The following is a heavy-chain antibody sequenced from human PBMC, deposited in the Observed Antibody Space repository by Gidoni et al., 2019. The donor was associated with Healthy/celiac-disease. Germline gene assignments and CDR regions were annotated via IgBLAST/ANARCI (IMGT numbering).Heavy chain of an antibody. Sequence: EVQLLESGGGLVQPGGSLRLSCAASGFTFRSYAMSWVRQAPGKGLEWVSAISGSGGSTYYADSVKGRFTISRDNSKNTLYLQMNSLRAEDTAVYYCAKDRVYSSPFKTTLDYWGQGTLVTVSS. CDR3: AKDRVYSSPFKTTLDY. CDR1: GFTFRSYA. D-gene: IGHD6-19*01. J-gene: IGHJ4*02. CDR2: ISGSGGST. V-gene: IGHV3-23*01.